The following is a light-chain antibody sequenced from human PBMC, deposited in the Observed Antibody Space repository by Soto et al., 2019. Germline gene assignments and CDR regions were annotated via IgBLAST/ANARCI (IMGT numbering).Light chain of an antibody. CDR3: QQYDSSPTT. Sequence: EIVMTQSPATLSVSPGERATLSCRASQSVSSNLAWYQQKPGQAPRLLIYGASTRATGIPARFSGSGSGTEYTHTISNLQAEDFAVYFCQQYDSSPTTFGQGTKVDI. J-gene: IGKJ1*01. CDR2: GAS. V-gene: IGKV3-15*01. CDR1: QSVSSN.